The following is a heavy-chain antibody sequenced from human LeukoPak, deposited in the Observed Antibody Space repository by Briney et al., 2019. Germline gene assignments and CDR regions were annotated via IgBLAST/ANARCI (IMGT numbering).Heavy chain of an antibody. CDR1: GGSISSSSSY. J-gene: IGHJ6*02. CDR2: IYYSGST. CDR3: ARLGRRIYGMDV. V-gene: IGHV4-39*01. D-gene: IGHD1-26*01. Sequence: PSETLSLTCTVSGGSISSSSSYWGWIRQPPGKGLEWIGSIYYSGSTYYNPPLKSRVTISVDTSKNQFSLKLSSVTAADTAVYYCARLGRRIYGMDVWGQGTTVTVSS.